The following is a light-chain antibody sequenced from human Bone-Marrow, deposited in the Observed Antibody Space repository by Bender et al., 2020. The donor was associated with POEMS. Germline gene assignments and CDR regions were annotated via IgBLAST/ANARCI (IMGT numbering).Light chain of an antibody. V-gene: IGLV2-23*02. CDR1: SADIGSHNL. CDR3: CSYRGSTTFV. Sequence: QSALTQPASVSGSPGQSITLSCTGTSADIGSHNLVSWYQQHPGKAPKLMLYDVSNRPSGVSTRFSGSKSGNTASLIISGLQAEDEAHYYCCSYRGSTTFVFGEGTKLTVL. CDR2: DVS. J-gene: IGLJ3*02.